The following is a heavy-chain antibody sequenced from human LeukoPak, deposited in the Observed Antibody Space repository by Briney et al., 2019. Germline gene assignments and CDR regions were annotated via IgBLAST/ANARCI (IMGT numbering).Heavy chain of an antibody. V-gene: IGHV3-7*03. D-gene: IGHD1-7*01. CDR3: TRLSGDNWNYGGNFDS. CDR1: GFTFSSYW. Sequence: GGSLRLSCVASGFTFSSYWMSWVRQAPGKGLEWVANIKQDGSEKYYVDSVKGRFTISRDHAKNSLYLQMDSLRAEDTAVYYCTRLSGDNWNYGGNFDSWGQGTLVTVSS. J-gene: IGHJ4*02. CDR2: IKQDGSEK.